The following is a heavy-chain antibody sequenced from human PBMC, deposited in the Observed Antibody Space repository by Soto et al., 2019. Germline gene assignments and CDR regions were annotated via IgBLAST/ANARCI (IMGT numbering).Heavy chain of an antibody. CDR2: IIPIFGTA. Sequence: SVKVSCKASGGTFSSYAISWVRQAPGQGLEWMGGIIPIFGTANYAQKFQGRVTITADESTSTAYMELSSLRSEDTAVYYCASNGDIVVVKAFDIWGQGTMVTVSS. CDR1: GGTFSSYA. D-gene: IGHD2-21*01. V-gene: IGHV1-69*13. CDR3: ASNGDIVVVKAFDI. J-gene: IGHJ3*02.